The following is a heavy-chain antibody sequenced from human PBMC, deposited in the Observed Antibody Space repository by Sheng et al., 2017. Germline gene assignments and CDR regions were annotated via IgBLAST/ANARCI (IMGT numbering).Heavy chain of an antibody. CDR1: GFSFSDYY. CDR2: ISPTGSSS. V-gene: IGHV3-11*01. CDR3: ARGSSETGVVVVVAAITYPYYYGLDV. J-gene: IGHJ6*02. D-gene: IGHD2-15*01. Sequence: DWTGGSLRLSCTASGFSFSDYYMNWIRQTPGKGLEWVSYISPTGSSSYIADSVKGRFTISRDNAKKSLFLQMDGLRADDTAVYFCARGSSETGVVVVVAAITYPYYYGLDVWDQGP.